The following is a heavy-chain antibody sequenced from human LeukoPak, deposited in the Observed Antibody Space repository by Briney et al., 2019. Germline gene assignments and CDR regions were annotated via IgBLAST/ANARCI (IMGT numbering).Heavy chain of an antibody. CDR1: GYTFKDYY. D-gene: IGHD6-13*01. J-gene: IGHJ4*02. Sequence: ASVKVSCKTSGYTFKDYYIHWVRQAPGQGLEWMGWTNPYSGGTSYARKFLGRVTMTRDTSISTAYLELSRLTADDTAVYFCARARSDSSTYHFAYWGPGTLVTVSS. CDR2: TNPYSGGT. CDR3: ARARSDSSTYHFAY. V-gene: IGHV1-2*02.